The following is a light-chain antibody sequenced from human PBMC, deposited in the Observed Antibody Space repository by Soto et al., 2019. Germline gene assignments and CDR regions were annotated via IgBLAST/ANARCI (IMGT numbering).Light chain of an antibody. V-gene: IGKV1-5*03. CDR1: QSISSW. CDR2: KAS. CDR3: QQYNSYWT. Sequence: DIQMTHCLSTLSASVIYRVTITSRASQSISSWLAWYQQKPGKAPKLLIYKASSLGSGVPSRFSGSGSGTEFTLTISSLQPDDFATYYCQQYNSYWTFGQGTKVDIK. J-gene: IGKJ1*01.